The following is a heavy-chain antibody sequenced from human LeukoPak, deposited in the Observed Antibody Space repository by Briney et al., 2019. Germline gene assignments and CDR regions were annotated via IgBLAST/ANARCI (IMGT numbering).Heavy chain of an antibody. CDR3: AKWGPHCVGDYCPALDS. J-gene: IGHJ4*02. D-gene: IGHD1-26*01. V-gene: IGHV3-7*01. CDR2: INQDGSKK. CDR1: RFTFSNYW. Sequence: GGSLRLSCVVSRFTFSNYWMSWVRQAPGKGLEWVANINQDGSKKVYADSMKGRFTISRDSAKESLYLQPNSLRADDTAVYYCAKWGPHCVGDYCPALDSWGQGTLVTVSS.